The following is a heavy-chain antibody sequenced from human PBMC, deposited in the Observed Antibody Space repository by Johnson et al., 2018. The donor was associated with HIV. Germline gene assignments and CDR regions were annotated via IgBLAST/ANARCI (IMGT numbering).Heavy chain of an antibody. V-gene: IGHV3-13*01. CDR3: VRESLGTLGDGFDI. CDR2: IGTAGDT. Sequence: VESGGGLVQPGGSLRLSCAASGFIFSSYDMHWVRQATGRGLEWVSGIGTAGDTYYPGSVKGRFTISRENAKNSLYLQMNSLRAGDTAVYYCVRESLGTLGDGFDIWGQGTMVTVPS. D-gene: IGHD1-1*01. J-gene: IGHJ3*02. CDR1: GFIFSSYD.